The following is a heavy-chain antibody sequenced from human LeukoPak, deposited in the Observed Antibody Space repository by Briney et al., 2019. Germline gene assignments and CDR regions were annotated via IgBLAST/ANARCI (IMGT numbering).Heavy chain of an antibody. J-gene: IGHJ4*02. CDR1: GGSISSGGYS. CDR3: ARGNGDGYYFDY. Sequence: PSETLSLTCAVSGGSISSGGYSWSWIRQPPGKGLEWIGYIYHSGSTYYNPSLKSRVTISVDRSKNQFSLKLSSVTAADTAVYYCARGNGDGYYFDYWGQGTLVTVSS. V-gene: IGHV4-30-2*01. CDR2: IYHSGST. D-gene: IGHD4-17*01.